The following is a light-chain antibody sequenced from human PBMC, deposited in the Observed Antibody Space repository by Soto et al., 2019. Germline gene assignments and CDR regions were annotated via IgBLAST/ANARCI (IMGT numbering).Light chain of an antibody. Sequence: DIQMTQSPSSLSASVGDRVTITCRASQGIRNDLDWYQQKPAKAPERLIYAASSLQSGVPSRFSGSGYGTEFTLTSSSQQAEDFSNYYCLQSNTCPWTFGQGKKVELK. J-gene: IGKJ1*01. V-gene: IGKV1-17*01. CDR1: QGIRND. CDR3: LQSNTCPWT. CDR2: AAS.